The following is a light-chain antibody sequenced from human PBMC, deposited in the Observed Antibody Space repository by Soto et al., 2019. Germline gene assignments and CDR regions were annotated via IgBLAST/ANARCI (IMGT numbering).Light chain of an antibody. CDR1: QSISSY. V-gene: IGKV1-39*01. J-gene: IGKJ1*01. CDR2: ATS. Sequence: DLQMTQSPSSLSASVGDRVTITCRTGQSISSYLNWYQVKPGRAPKLLTYATSSLHTGVPSRFSGSWSGTHFTLTISSLQPEDFATYYCQQSYDIPRTFGQGTKVEI. CDR3: QQSYDIPRT.